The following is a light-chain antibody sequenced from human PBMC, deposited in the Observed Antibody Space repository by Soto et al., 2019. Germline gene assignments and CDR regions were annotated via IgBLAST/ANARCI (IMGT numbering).Light chain of an antibody. Sequence: EIVLTQSPGTLSLSPGERATLSCKASQSISSRHLAWYQQTPGQAPRLLIYAASSRATGIPDRFSGSGSGTDFTLSSSRLEPEDSAVYFCQQFGASPRTFGQGTKVEIK. CDR2: AAS. J-gene: IGKJ1*01. CDR1: QSISSRH. V-gene: IGKV3-20*01. CDR3: QQFGASPRT.